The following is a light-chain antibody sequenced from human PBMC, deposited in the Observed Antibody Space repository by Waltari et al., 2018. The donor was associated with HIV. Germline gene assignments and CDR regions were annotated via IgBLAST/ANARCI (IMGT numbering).Light chain of an antibody. Sequence: EIVLTQSPGTLSLSPGERATVSCWASQNIINKYLAWYQQRPCQAPRLLIYGTSSRAAGVPERFSGSGSGTNFTLTISRMEVEDFAIYYCQQYGTAPKSFGHGTKLEI. CDR1: QNIINKY. CDR2: GTS. CDR3: QQYGTAPKS. V-gene: IGKV3-20*01. J-gene: IGKJ2*01.